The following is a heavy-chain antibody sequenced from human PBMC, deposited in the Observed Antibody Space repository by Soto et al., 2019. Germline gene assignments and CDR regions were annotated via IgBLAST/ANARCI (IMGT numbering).Heavy chain of an antibody. J-gene: IGHJ4*02. CDR3: AREVDTMVRGVSYFDY. CDR1: GGTFSSYT. Sequence: QVQLVQSGAEVKKPGSSVKVSCKASGGTFSSYTISWVRQAPGQGLEWMGRIIPILGIANYAQKFQGRVTITADKSTSTAYMELSSLRSEDTAVYYCAREVDTMVRGVSYFDYWGPGTLVTVSS. CDR2: IIPILGIA. D-gene: IGHD3-10*01. V-gene: IGHV1-69*08.